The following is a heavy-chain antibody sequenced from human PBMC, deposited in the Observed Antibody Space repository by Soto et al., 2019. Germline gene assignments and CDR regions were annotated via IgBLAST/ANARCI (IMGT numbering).Heavy chain of an antibody. V-gene: IGHV1-24*01. CDR3: ATPVDTAMGAFDV. J-gene: IGHJ3*01. D-gene: IGHD5-18*01. CDR1: GYTLTELS. CDR2: FDPEDGET. Sequence: ASVKVSCKVSGYTLTELSMHWVRQAPGKGLEWMGGFDPEDGETIYAQKFQGRVTMTEDTSTDTAYMELSSLRSEATAVYYCATPVDTAMGAFDVWGEGTMVTVSS.